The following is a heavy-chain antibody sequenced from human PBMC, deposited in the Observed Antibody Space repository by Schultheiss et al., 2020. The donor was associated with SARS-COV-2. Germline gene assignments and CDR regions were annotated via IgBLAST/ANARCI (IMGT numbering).Heavy chain of an antibody. CDR1: GFTFSSYE. J-gene: IGHJ4*02. V-gene: IGHV3-48*03. CDR2: ISSSGSTI. CDR3: ARGKIAFDY. Sequence: GGSLRLSCAASGFTFSSYEMNWVRQAPGKGLEWVSYISSSGSTINYADSVKGRFTISRDKAKNTLYLQMNSLRAEDTAVYYCARGKIAFDYWGQGTLVTVSS.